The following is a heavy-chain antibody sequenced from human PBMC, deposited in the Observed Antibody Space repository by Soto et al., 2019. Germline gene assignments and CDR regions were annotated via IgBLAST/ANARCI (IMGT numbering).Heavy chain of an antibody. D-gene: IGHD6-6*01. J-gene: IGHJ6*03. Sequence: ASVNVSCKASGYTFTSYDINWVLQATGQGLEWMGWMNPNSGNTGYAQKFQGRVTMTRNTSISTAYMELSSLRSEDTAVYYCARKGGSSPDYSYYYMVFWGKGITVTV. CDR3: ARKGGSSPDYSYYYMVF. CDR1: GYTFTSYD. V-gene: IGHV1-8*01. CDR2: MNPNSGNT.